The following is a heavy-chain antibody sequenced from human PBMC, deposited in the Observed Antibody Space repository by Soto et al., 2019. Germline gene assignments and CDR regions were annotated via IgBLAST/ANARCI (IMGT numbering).Heavy chain of an antibody. D-gene: IGHD1-1*01. J-gene: IGHJ6*02. Sequence: GGSLRLSCAASGFTFSSYWMSWVRQAPGKGLEWVANIKQDGSEKYYVDSVKGRFTISRDNAKNSLYLQMNSLRAEDTAVYYCARGPGEWERLTLGYYYYGMDVWGQGTTVTVSS. V-gene: IGHV3-7*05. CDR3: ARGPGEWERLTLGYYYYGMDV. CDR2: IKQDGSEK. CDR1: GFTFSSYW.